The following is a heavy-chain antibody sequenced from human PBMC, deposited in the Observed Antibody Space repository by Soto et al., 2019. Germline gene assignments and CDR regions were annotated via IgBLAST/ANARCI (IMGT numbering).Heavy chain of an antibody. V-gene: IGHV3-15*01. J-gene: IGHJ4*02. CDR1: GFTFTNAW. CDR3: TTIVLVPFDH. Sequence: PGGALRLSCRTSGFTFTNAWMNWVRLTAGNGVEGVCRFKSKSDGETAEYAAPVKGRFIISRDDSTDTLYLEMNNLTSEDSAVYYCTTIVLVPFDHWGQGVLVTVSS. CDR2: FKSKSDGETA. D-gene: IGHD3-22*01.